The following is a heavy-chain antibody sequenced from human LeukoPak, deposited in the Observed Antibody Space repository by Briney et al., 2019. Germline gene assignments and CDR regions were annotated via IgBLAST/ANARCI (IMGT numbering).Heavy chain of an antibody. D-gene: IGHD3-3*01. CDR2: IYYSGST. CDR1: GGSISSSSYY. CDR3: ARVREDTEWYYGMDV. Sequence: SETLSLTCTVSGGSISSSSYYWGWIRQPPGKGLEWIGSIYYSGSTNYNPSLKSRVTISVDTSKNQFSLKLSSVTAADTAVYYCARVREDTEWYYGMDVWGQGTTVTVSS. V-gene: IGHV4-39*07. J-gene: IGHJ6*02.